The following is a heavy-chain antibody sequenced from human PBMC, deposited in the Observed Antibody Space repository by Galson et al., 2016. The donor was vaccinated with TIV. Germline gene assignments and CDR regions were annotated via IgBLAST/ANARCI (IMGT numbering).Heavy chain of an antibody. J-gene: IGHJ3*02. CDR3: ARDTASGTYSGKDAFDI. Sequence: ETLSLTCAVSGFSISSGYHWGWIRQPPGKGLEWIGSIQYSGSTYYNPSLKSRVTISVDTSKNHFSLKLSSVTAADTAVYYCARDTASGTYSGKDAFDIWGQGKMVTVSS. CDR2: IQYSGST. CDR1: GFSISSGYH. D-gene: IGHD1-26*01. V-gene: IGHV4-38-2*02.